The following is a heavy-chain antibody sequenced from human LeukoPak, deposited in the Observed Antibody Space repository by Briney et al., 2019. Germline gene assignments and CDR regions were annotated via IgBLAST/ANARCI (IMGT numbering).Heavy chain of an antibody. J-gene: IGHJ4*02. Sequence: PGGSLRLSCAASGFTFSSYGMHWVRQAPGKGLEWVALISYDGSNQYYADSVKGRFTVSRDNSKNTLSVQMNSLRVEDTAVYYCAKEVTSLDDWGQGALVTVSS. CDR1: GFTFSSYG. D-gene: IGHD2-21*02. CDR2: ISYDGSNQ. V-gene: IGHV3-30*18. CDR3: AKEVTSLDD.